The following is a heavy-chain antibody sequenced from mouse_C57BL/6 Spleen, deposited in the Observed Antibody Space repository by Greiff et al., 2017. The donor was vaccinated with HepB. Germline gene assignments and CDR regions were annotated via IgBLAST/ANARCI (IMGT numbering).Heavy chain of an antibody. CDR2: FHPYNDDT. J-gene: IGHJ3*01. Sequence: LVESGAELVKPGASVKMSCKASGYTFTTYPIEWMKQNHGKSLEWIGNFHPYNDDTKYNEKFKGKATLTVEKSSSTVYLELSRLTSDDSAVYYCARSYSNYQAWFAYWGQGTLVTVSA. V-gene: IGHV1-47*01. D-gene: IGHD2-5*01. CDR1: GYTFTTYP. CDR3: ARSYSNYQAWFAY.